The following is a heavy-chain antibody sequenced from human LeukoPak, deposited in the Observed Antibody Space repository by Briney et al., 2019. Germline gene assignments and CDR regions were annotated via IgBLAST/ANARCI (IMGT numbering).Heavy chain of an antibody. CDR1: GFTFSIYA. CDR2: ISGSGGST. CDR3: AKAFYYGDYLFDY. Sequence: GGSLRLSCAASGFTFSIYAMSWVRQAPGKGLEWVSAISGSGGSTYYADSVKGRFTISRDNSKNTLYLQMNSLRAEDTAVYYCAKAFYYGDYLFDYWGQGTLVTVSS. D-gene: IGHD4-17*01. V-gene: IGHV3-23*01. J-gene: IGHJ4*02.